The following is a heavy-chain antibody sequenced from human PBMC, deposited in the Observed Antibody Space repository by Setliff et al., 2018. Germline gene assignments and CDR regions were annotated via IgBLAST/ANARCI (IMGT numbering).Heavy chain of an antibody. J-gene: IGHJ4*02. V-gene: IGHV1-18*01. CDR3: ARGPVDFVVVPAAAKFDY. CDR1: GYAFGSSG. CDR2: MSVY. D-gene: IGHD2-2*01. Sequence: ASVKVSCKASGYAFGSSGISWVRQAPGQGFEWMGWMSVYAQKFQGRVTMTTDTPTSTAYMELRSLTSDDTAVYYCARGPVDFVVVPAAAKFDYWGQGTLVTVSS.